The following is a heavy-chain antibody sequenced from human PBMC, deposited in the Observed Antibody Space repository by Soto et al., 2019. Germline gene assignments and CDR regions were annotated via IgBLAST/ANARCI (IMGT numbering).Heavy chain of an antibody. J-gene: IGHJ3*02. CDR1: GFTFSDYY. CDR2: ISSSGSTI. D-gene: IGHD2-2*01. V-gene: IGHV3-11*01. CDR3: ASSLSCYACNIDAFDI. Sequence: PGGSLRLSCAASGFTFSDYYMSWIRQAPGKGLEWVSYISSSGSTIYYADSVKGRFTISRDNAKNSLYLQMNSLRAEDTAVYYCASSLSCYACNIDAFDIWGQGTMVTVSS.